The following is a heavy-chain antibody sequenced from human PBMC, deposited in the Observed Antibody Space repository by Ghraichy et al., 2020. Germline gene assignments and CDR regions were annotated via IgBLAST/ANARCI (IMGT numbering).Heavy chain of an antibody. Sequence: SETLSLTCTVSGGSISSYYWSWIRQPPGKGLEWIVYIYYSGSTNYNPSLKSRVTISVDTSKNQFSLKLSSVTAADTAVYYCARDRMVARGNWNSYWFDPWGQGTLVTVSS. J-gene: IGHJ5*02. CDR1: GGSISSYY. CDR3: ARDRMVARGNWNSYWFDP. V-gene: IGHV4-59*01. D-gene: IGHD1-7*01. CDR2: IYYSGST.